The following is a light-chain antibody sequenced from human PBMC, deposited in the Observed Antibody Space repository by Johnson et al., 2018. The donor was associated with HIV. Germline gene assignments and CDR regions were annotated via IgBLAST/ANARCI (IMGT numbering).Light chain of an antibody. CDR2: DNN. V-gene: IGLV1-51*01. J-gene: IGLJ1*01. CDR3: ATWDTSLSVYV. CDR1: SSNIGNNY. Sequence: QSVLTQPPSVSAAPGQKVTISCSGSSSNIGNNYVSWYQQLPGTAPKLLIYDNNKRPSVIPDRFSGSKSGTSATLGITGLQTGDEADYYCATWDTSLSVYVFGTGTKVTVL.